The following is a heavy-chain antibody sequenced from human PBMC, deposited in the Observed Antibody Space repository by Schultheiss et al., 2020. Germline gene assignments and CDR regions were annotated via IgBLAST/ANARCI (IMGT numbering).Heavy chain of an antibody. CDR1: GYSISSGYY. D-gene: IGHD2-2*01. J-gene: IGHJ5*02. CDR3: ARCSPPAARGTTSRSNWFDP. CDR2: INHSGST. V-gene: IGHV4-34*01. Sequence: SETLSLTCAVSGYSISSGYYWSWIRQPPGKGLEWIGEINHSGSTNYNPSLKSRVTISVDTSKNQFSLKLSSVTAADTAVYYCARCSPPAARGTTSRSNWFDPWGQGTLVTGYS.